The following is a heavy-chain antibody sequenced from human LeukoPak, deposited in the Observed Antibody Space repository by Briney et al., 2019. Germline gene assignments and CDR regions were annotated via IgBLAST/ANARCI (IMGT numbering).Heavy chain of an antibody. Sequence: PSETLSLTCTVSGGSISSYYWSWIRQPPEKGLEWIGYIYYSGSTNYNPSLKSRVTISVDTSKNQFSLKLSSVTAADTAVYYCARVQQWLSPNWYFDLWGRGTLVTVSS. CDR3: ARVQQWLSPNWYFDL. CDR2: IYYSGST. CDR1: GGSISSYY. J-gene: IGHJ2*01. D-gene: IGHD6-19*01. V-gene: IGHV4-59*01.